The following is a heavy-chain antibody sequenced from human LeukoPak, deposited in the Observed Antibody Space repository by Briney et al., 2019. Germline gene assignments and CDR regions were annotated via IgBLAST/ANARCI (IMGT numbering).Heavy chain of an antibody. J-gene: IGHJ6*03. V-gene: IGHV1-2*02. D-gene: IGHD7-27*01. Sequence: SVKVSCKASGYTFTGYYMHWVRQAPGQGLEWVGCINPNSGGTNYAQKFQGRVTMTRDTSISTAYMELSRLGSDDTAVYYCARDLGTLCYYYYYMDVWGKGTTVTVSS. CDR1: GYTFTGYY. CDR3: ARDLGTLCYYYYYMDV. CDR2: INPNSGGT.